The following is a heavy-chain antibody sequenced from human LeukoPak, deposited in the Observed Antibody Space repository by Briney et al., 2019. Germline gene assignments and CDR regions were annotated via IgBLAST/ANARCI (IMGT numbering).Heavy chain of an antibody. V-gene: IGHV4-39*01. CDR2: IYYSRST. Sequence: ETLSLTCTVSGGSISSSSYYWGWIRQPPGKGLEWIGSIYYSRSTYYNPSLKSRVTISVDTSKNQFSLKLSSVTAADTAVYYCARASGYDHPYYFDYWGQGTLVTVSS. J-gene: IGHJ4*02. CDR3: ARASGYDHPYYFDY. D-gene: IGHD5-12*01. CDR1: GGSISSSSYY.